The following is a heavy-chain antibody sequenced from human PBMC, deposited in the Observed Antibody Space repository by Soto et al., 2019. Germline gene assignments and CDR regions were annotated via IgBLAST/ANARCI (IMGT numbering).Heavy chain of an antibody. V-gene: IGHV3-23*01. D-gene: IGHD4-17*01. CDR2: VSGSGSNP. Sequence: EVQVLESGGGLVQPGGSLSLSCAASGFTFSSYAMSCVRQAPGQGLEWVSPVSGSGSNPYYADSVKGRFTISRDNSKNTLYLQMNSLRAEDTGRYYCAKTASMTIRDGFDHWGQGTLVTVSS. CDR1: GFTFSSYA. CDR3: AKTASMTIRDGFDH. J-gene: IGHJ4*02.